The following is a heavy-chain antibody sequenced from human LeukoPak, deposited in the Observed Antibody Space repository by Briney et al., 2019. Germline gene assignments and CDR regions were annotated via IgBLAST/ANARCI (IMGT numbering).Heavy chain of an antibody. Sequence: GGSLRLSCAASGFTFSTFAMVWVRQPPGKGLEWVSSIFPSGGEVHYADSVRGRFTISRDNSKSTLSLQMNSLRAEDTAIYYCATYRQVLLPFESWGQGTLVTVSS. CDR1: GFTFSTFA. V-gene: IGHV3-23*01. CDR2: IFPSGGEV. CDR3: ATYRQVLLPFES. J-gene: IGHJ4*02. D-gene: IGHD2-8*02.